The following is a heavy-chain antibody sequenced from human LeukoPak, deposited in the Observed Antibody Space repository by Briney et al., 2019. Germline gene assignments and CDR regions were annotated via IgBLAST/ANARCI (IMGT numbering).Heavy chain of an antibody. D-gene: IGHD2-2*02. CDR1: GGSISSGGYY. Sequence: PSETLSLTCTVSGGSISSGGYYWSWIRQHPGKGLEWIGYIHYSGSTYYNPSLKSRVTISVDTSKNQFSLKLSSVTAADTAVYYCARVGVPAAIIYYFDYWGQGTLVTVSS. CDR2: IHYSGST. CDR3: ARVGVPAAIIYYFDY. J-gene: IGHJ4*02. V-gene: IGHV4-31*03.